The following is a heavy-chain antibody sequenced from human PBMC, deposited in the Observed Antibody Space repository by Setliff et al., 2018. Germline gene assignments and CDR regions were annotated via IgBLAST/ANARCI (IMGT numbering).Heavy chain of an antibody. CDR3: ARGLAAAGTRYFDY. D-gene: IGHD6-13*01. CDR2: IYHSGST. CDR1: GGSISSSNW. V-gene: IGHV4-4*02. Sequence: SETLSLTCAVSGGSISSSNWWSWVRQPPGKGLEWIGEIYHSGSTNYNPSLKSRVTISVDKSKNQFSLKLSSVTAADTAVYYCARGLAAAGTRYFDYWGQGTLVTVSS. J-gene: IGHJ4*02.